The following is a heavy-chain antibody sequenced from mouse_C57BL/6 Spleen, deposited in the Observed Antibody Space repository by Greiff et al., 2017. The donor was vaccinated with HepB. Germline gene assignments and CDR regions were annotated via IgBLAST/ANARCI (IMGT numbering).Heavy chain of an antibody. J-gene: IGHJ4*01. CDR2: IYPSDSET. CDR3: ARSGGKGAMDY. CDR1: GYTFTSYW. Sequence: VQLQQPGAELVRPGSSVKLSCKASGYTFTSYWMDWVKQRPGQGLEWIGNIYPSDSETHYNQKFKDKATLTVDKSSSTAYMQLSSLTSEDSAGYYCARSGGKGAMDYWGQGTSVTVSS. V-gene: IGHV1-61*01. D-gene: IGHD2-1*01.